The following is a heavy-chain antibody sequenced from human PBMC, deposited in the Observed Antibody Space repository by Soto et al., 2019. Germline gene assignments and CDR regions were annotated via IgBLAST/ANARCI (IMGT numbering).Heavy chain of an antibody. D-gene: IGHD6-13*01. CDR2: ISPSSSFL. CDR3: ARAWFSWYGTGSWFDP. J-gene: IGHJ5*02. CDR1: GFRFHTYY. Sequence: GGSLRLSCAASGFRFHTYYMNWVRQAPGRGLEWVSSISPSSSFLNYADSVKGRFTISRDNGKSSVHLQMNSLRAEDTAVYYCARAWFSWYGTGSWFDPWGQGTLVTVSS. V-gene: IGHV3-21*06.